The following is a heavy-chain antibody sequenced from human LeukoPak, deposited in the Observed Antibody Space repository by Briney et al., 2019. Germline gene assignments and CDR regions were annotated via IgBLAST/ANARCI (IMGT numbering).Heavy chain of an antibody. V-gene: IGHV4-59*12. CDR2: IFYSGST. Sequence: SETLSLTCTVAAGSISNYHWSWIRQPPGKGLEWIGCIFYSGSTNYNPSLKSRVTMSVDTSKNQFSLKLSSVTAADTAVYYCARASSGTYYTFDYWGQGTLVTVSS. J-gene: IGHJ4*02. D-gene: IGHD3-10*01. CDR3: ARASSGTYYTFDY. CDR1: AGSISNYH.